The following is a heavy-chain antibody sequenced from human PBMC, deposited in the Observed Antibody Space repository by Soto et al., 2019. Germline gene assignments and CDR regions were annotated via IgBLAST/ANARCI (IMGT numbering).Heavy chain of an antibody. CDR2: IYYSGST. CDR3: AREAVVTTTSYYYYYGMDV. D-gene: IGHD3-22*01. Sequence: SEPLSPTCTFPVVSISTSYLRGLRQPRGTGLEGSGYIYYSGSTNYNPALKSRVTISVDTSKNQFSLKRSSVTAADTAVYFCAREAVVTTTSYYYYYGMDVWGQGTTVTVSS. V-gene: IGHV4-59*01. J-gene: IGHJ6*02. CDR1: VVSISTSY.